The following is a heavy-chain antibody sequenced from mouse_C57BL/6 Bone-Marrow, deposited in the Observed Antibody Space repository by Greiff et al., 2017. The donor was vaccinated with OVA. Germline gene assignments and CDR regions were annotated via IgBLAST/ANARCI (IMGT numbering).Heavy chain of an antibody. Sequence: VKLVESGPGLVQPSQRLSITCTVSGFSLTSYGVHWVRQSPGKGLEWLGVIWRGGSTDYNAAFMSRLSITKDNSKSQVFFKMNSLQADDTAIYYCAKKGYYCGSSYLAWFAYWGQGTLVTVSA. CDR3: AKKGYYCGSSYLAWFAY. CDR2: IWRGGST. V-gene: IGHV2-5*01. CDR1: GFSLTSYG. J-gene: IGHJ3*01. D-gene: IGHD1-1*01.